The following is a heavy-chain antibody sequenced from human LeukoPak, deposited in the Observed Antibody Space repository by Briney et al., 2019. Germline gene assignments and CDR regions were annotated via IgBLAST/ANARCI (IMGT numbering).Heavy chain of an antibody. CDR2: IIPIFGTA. V-gene: IGHV1-69*05. CDR3: ARDNRDSSGWYPPGRFDY. Sequence: SVKVSCKASGGTFSSYAISWVRQAPGQGLEWMGGIIPIFGTANYAQKFQGRVTITTDESNSTVYMELSSLRSEDTAVYYCARDNRDSSGWYPPGRFDYWGQGTLVTVSS. J-gene: IGHJ4*02. CDR1: GGTFSSYA. D-gene: IGHD6-19*01.